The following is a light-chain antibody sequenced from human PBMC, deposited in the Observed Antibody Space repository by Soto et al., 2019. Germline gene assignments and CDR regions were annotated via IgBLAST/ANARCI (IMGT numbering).Light chain of an antibody. CDR3: QQRSNWPLT. Sequence: IVLTQSPGTLSLSPWEGATLSCRASQSVSNYLAWYQQKPGQAPRLLIYDASNRATGIPARFSGSGSGADFTLTISRLEPEDFAVYYCQQRSNWPLTFGGGTKVDIK. V-gene: IGKV3-11*01. CDR2: DAS. CDR1: QSVSNY. J-gene: IGKJ4*01.